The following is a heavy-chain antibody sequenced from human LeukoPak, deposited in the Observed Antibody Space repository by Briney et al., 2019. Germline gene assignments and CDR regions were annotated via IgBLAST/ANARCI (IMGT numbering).Heavy chain of an antibody. Sequence: ASVKVSCMASGYTFITYGINWVRQAPGQGPEWMGWINPYNGNTKYAQKFQGRVTMTTDTSTSTSYMELRSLRSDDTAVYYCARLGSRGYFAIDYWGQGTLSPSPQ. V-gene: IGHV1-18*01. CDR1: GYTFITYG. J-gene: IGHJ4*02. CDR2: INPYNGNT. CDR3: ARLGSRGYFAIDY. D-gene: IGHD3-22*01.